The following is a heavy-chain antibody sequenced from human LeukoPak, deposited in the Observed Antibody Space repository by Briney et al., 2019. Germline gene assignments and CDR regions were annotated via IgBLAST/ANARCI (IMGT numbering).Heavy chain of an antibody. CDR1: GGSISSHY. CDR3: AGADVYGDYFDY. D-gene: IGHD4-17*01. CDR2: IYYSGST. Sequence: SETLSLTCTVSGGSISSHYWSWIRQPPGKGLEWIGYIYYSGSTNYNPSLKSRVTISVDTSKNQFSLKLSSVTAADTAVYYCAGADVYGDYFDYWGQGTLVTVSS. V-gene: IGHV4-59*11. J-gene: IGHJ4*02.